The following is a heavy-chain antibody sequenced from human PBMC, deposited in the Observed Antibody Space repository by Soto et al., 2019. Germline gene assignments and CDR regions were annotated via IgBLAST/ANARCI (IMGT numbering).Heavy chain of an antibody. J-gene: IGHJ3*02. Sequence: GASVKVSCKVSGYTLTELSMHWVRQAPGKGLEWMGGFDPEDGETIYAQKFQGRVTMTEDTSTDTAYMELSSLRSEDTAVYYCATAGPGRFLEWLLFAFDIWGQGTMATVSS. CDR3: ATAGPGRFLEWLLFAFDI. V-gene: IGHV1-24*01. CDR1: GYTLTELS. CDR2: FDPEDGET. D-gene: IGHD3-3*01.